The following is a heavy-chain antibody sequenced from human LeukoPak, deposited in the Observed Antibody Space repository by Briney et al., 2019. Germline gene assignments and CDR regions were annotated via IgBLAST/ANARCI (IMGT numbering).Heavy chain of an antibody. J-gene: IGHJ4*02. CDR1: GGSFSGYY. Sequence: SETLSLTCAVYGGSFSGYYWSWIRQPPGKGLEWIGEINHSGSTNYNPSLKSRVTISVDTSKNQFSLKLSSVTAADTAVYYCARDCSSTSCYRAGYWGQGTLVTVSS. D-gene: IGHD2-2*01. CDR2: INHSGST. CDR3: ARDCSSTSCYRAGY. V-gene: IGHV4-34*01.